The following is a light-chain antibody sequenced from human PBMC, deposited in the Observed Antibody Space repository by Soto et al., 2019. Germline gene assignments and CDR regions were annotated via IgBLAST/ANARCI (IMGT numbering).Light chain of an antibody. CDR3: SSHAGNNNYV. V-gene: IGLV2-8*01. CDR2: AVT. J-gene: IGLJ1*01. CDR1: SSDVGGQNY. Sequence: QFALTQPPSASGSPGQSVAISCTGTSSDVGGQNYVSWYQQHPGKAPKLIIYAVTERPSGVPDRFSGSKSGNTASLTVSGLQTEDEADYYCSSHAGNNNYVFGTGTKV.